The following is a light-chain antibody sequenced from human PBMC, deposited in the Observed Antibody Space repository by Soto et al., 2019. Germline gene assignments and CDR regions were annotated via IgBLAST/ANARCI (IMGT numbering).Light chain of an antibody. V-gene: IGKV3-11*01. CDR2: DTS. J-gene: IGKJ2*01. CDR1: QSVGIS. Sequence: EVVLTQSPATMSLSPGDRATLSCSASQSVGISLAWYQHKPGQAPRLLIYDTSNSATGIPPRFSGSGSGPDFALSISSLEPEDVAFYYCQERSTSYTFGQGTKLYIK. CDR3: QERSTSYT.